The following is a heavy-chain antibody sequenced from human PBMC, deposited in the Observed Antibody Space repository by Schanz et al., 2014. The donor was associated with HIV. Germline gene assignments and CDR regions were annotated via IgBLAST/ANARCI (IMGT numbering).Heavy chain of an antibody. Sequence: EVQQVLESGGGLVQPGGSLRLSCEASGFTFTSYDMHWVRQVPGKGLEWVSGIGTAGDTYYPGSVKGRFTISREDAKNSLYLQINSLTAGDTAVYYCARGAYCGGDCYSMYHYYDYYGMDVWGQGTTVTVSS. V-gene: IGHV3-13*01. CDR1: GFTFTSYD. CDR2: IGTAGDT. D-gene: IGHD2-21*02. CDR3: ARGAYCGGDCYSMYHYYDYYGMDV. J-gene: IGHJ6*02.